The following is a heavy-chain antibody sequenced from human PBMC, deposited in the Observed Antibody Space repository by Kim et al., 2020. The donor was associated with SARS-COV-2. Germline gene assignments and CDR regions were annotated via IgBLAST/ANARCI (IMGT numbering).Heavy chain of an antibody. D-gene: IGHD6-13*01. Sequence: HPSPKQRVTRSADTSKAQLSLKLSSVTAADTAVYYCARYYSSSRYGMDVWGQGTTVTVSS. J-gene: IGHJ6*02. V-gene: IGHV4-34*01. CDR3: ARYYSSSRYGMDV.